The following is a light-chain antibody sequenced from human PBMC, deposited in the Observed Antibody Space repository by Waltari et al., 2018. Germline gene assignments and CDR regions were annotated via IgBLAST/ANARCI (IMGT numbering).Light chain of an antibody. CDR3: SSFTSSTTGI. V-gene: IGLV2-14*03. CDR2: DVN. J-gene: IGLJ2*01. CDR1: SSARCGYEC. Sequence: SALTQPDSVSVSPGQSLTISCSGISSARCGYECVSWYQQHPGKAPKVIIYDVNNRPSGVSNRFSGSKSGSSASLTISGLQAEDEADYYCSSFTSSTTGIFGGGTKVTVL.